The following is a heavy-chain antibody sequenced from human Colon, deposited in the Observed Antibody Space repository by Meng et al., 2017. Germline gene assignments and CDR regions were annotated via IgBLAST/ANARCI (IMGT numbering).Heavy chain of an antibody. Sequence: VRLGCGGGVFVRRGRSRRSPCEAYGFTFSDFWMHGVRQAPGKGLEWVSRIIGDGSARDYADSVKGRFIISRDNAKTTVYLEMNNLRAEDTAIYYCARDLHIAAANYWGQGTLVTVSS. J-gene: IGHJ4*02. CDR1: GFTFSDFW. CDR3: ARDLHIAAANY. CDR2: IIGDGSAR. V-gene: IGHV3-74*01. D-gene: IGHD6-13*01.